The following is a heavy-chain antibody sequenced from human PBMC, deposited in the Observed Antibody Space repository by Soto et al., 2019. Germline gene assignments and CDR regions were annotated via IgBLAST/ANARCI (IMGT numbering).Heavy chain of an antibody. J-gene: IGHJ6*02. D-gene: IGHD3-16*01. Sequence: KTSETLSLTCIVSGDPVTSGSYYWTWLRQPPGKGLEWIGYISYTGRTKYNPSLQSRVTISVDTSKNDFSLNPSSVTAADTAVYFCAREWGLLPYYVMNVWGHGTAVTVSS. CDR3: AREWGLLPYYVMNV. V-gene: IGHV4-61*03. CDR1: GDPVTSGSYY. CDR2: ISYTGRT.